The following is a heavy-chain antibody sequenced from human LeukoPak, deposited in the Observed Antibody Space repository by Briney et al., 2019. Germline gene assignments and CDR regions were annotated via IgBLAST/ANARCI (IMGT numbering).Heavy chain of an antibody. CDR2: ISNSGSII. Sequence: PGGSLRLSCAASGFTFSDYYMNWVRQAPGKGLEWISFISNSGSIIYYADSVKGQFTISRDNAKNSLYLQMNSLRAEDTAVYYCAKSVITFGGVQYGMDVWGQGTTVTVSS. CDR3: AKSVITFGGVQYGMDV. J-gene: IGHJ6*02. V-gene: IGHV3-11*01. CDR1: GFTFSDYY. D-gene: IGHD3-16*01.